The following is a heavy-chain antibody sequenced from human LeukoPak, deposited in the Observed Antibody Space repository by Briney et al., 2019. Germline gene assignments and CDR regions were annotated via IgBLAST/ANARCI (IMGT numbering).Heavy chain of an antibody. Sequence: GGSLRLSCAASGFTFISYGMHWVRQAPGKGLEWVTFIRYDGSNKYYADSVKGRFIISRDNSKNTLYLQMNSLRAEDTAVYYCAKDAVKVTTIRRVPHYMDVWGKGTTVTISS. CDR1: GFTFISYG. V-gene: IGHV3-30*02. J-gene: IGHJ6*03. D-gene: IGHD5-12*01. CDR3: AKDAVKVTTIRRVPHYMDV. CDR2: IRYDGSNK.